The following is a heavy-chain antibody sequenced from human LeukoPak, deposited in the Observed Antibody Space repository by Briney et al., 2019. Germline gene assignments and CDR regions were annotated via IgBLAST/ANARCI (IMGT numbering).Heavy chain of an antibody. CDR2: IYNCGST. J-gene: IGHJ4*02. CDR1: GGSISSYY. V-gene: IGHV4-59*08. Sequence: PSETLSLTCTVSGGSISSYYWSWIRQPPGKGLEWIGYIYNCGSTNHNPSLKSRVTISVDTSKNQFSLKLSSVTAADTAVYYCARHSSVPTPYYFDCWGQGTLVTVSS. CDR3: ARHSSVPTPYYFDC. D-gene: IGHD4-17*01.